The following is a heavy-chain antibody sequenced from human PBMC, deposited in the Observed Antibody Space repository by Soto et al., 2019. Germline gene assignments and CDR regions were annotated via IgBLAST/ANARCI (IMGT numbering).Heavy chain of an antibody. CDR2: INHSGST. CDR1: GGSFSGYY. CDR3: ARRVDHYDSSGDANDI. V-gene: IGHV4-34*01. D-gene: IGHD3-22*01. Sequence: PLETLSLTCAVYGGSFSGYYWSWIRQPPGKGLEWIGEINHSGSTSYNPSLKSRVTMSVDTSKNEFSLKLTSVTAADTAVYYCARRVDHYDSSGDANDIWGQGTMVTVSS. J-gene: IGHJ3*02.